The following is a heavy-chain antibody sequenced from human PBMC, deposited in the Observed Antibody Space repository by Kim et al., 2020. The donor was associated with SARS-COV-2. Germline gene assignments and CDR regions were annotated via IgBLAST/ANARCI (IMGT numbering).Heavy chain of an antibody. CDR3: ARVVVAATFWFDP. Sequence: YNPSLTSRVTISVDTSKNQFSLKLSSVTAADTAVYYCARVVVAATFWFDPWGQGTLVTVSS. D-gene: IGHD2-15*01. J-gene: IGHJ5*02. V-gene: IGHV4-59*01.